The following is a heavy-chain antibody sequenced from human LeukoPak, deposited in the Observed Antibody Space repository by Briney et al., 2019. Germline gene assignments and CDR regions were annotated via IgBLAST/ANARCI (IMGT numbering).Heavy chain of an antibody. J-gene: IGHJ4*02. CDR3: ASHTYYYDSSGYYLY. CDR1: GGTFSIYA. CDR2: IILILGIA. Sequence: SVTVSCKASGGTFSIYAISWVRQAPGQGLEWMGRIILILGIANYAQKFQGRVTITADKSTSTAYMELSSLRSEDTAVYYCASHTYYYDSSGYYLYWGQGTLVTVSS. D-gene: IGHD3-22*01. V-gene: IGHV1-69*04.